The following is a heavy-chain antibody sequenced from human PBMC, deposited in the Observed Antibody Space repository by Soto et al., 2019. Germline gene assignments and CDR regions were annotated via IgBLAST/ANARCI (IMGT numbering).Heavy chain of an antibody. J-gene: IGHJ6*02. V-gene: IGHV4-34*01. CDR2: INHSGST. CDR3: ARGRWTNYYYYYGMDV. D-gene: IGHD2-15*01. Sequence: PSETLSLTCAVYGGSFSGYYWSWIRQPPGKGLEWIGEINHSGSTNYNPSLKSRVTISVDTSKNQFSLKLSSVTAADTAVYYCARGRWTNYYYYYGMDVWGQGTTVTVSS. CDR1: GGSFSGYY.